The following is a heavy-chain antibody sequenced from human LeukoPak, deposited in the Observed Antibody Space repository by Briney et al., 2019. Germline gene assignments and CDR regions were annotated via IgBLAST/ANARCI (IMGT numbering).Heavy chain of an antibody. D-gene: IGHD5-12*01. Sequence: PGGSLRLSCAASGFTVTSNYMTWVRQAPGKWLEWVSVISSGGNTYYADSVKGRFTISRDNSKNTVYLQMSGLRAEDTAVYYCAREVRGYYFDYWGQGTLVTASS. J-gene: IGHJ4*02. V-gene: IGHV3-53*01. CDR2: ISSGGNT. CDR1: GFTVTSNY. CDR3: AREVRGYYFDY.